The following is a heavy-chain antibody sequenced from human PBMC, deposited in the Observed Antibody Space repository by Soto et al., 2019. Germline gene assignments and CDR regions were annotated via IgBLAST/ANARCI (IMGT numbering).Heavy chain of an antibody. J-gene: IGHJ3*02. Sequence: QITLKESGPTLVKPTQTLTLTCTFSGFSLSTSGVGVGWIRQPPGKALEWLALIYWNDDKRYRPSLKSRLTNTNDTSEILVVFTMTNMAPVDTARYYCVHGSGPRIPEDAFDIWGQGAMVTVSS. D-gene: IGHD6-25*01. CDR2: IYWNDDK. V-gene: IGHV2-5*01. CDR1: GFSLSTSGVG. CDR3: VHGSGPRIPEDAFDI.